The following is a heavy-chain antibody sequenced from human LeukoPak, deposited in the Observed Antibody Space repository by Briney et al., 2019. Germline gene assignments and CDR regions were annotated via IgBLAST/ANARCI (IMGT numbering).Heavy chain of an antibody. CDR1: GYSFTDDY. V-gene: IGHV1-2*02. CDR2: INPNSGDT. D-gene: IGHD2-21*02. Sequence: ASVKVSCKASGYSFTDDYIHWVRQAPGQGLEWMGWINPNSGDTNYAQKFEDRVTMTRDTSIATAYMELTRLTSDDTAVYYCARGRIVVVTHFDFWGQGALVVVSS. CDR3: ARGRIVVVTHFDF. J-gene: IGHJ4*02.